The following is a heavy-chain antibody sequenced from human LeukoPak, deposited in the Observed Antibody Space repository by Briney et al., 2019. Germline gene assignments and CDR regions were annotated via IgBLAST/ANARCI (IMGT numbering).Heavy chain of an antibody. CDR2: IYYGGST. J-gene: IGHJ4*02. CDR1: GDSMSPYY. D-gene: IGHD1-26*01. Sequence: SETLSLTCTVSGDSMSPYYWSWIRQPPGKGLEWIGYIYYGGSTNYNPSLKSRVTISVDTSKNQFSLKLSSVTAADTAVYYCARDRRYYSGSYSDYWGQGTLVTVSS. V-gene: IGHV4-59*12. CDR3: ARDRRYYSGSYSDY.